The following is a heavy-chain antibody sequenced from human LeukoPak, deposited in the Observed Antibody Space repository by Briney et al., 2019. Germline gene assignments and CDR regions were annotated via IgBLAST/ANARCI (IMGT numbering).Heavy chain of an antibody. CDR2: INSDGSST. J-gene: IGHJ4*02. Sequence: SGGSLRLSCAASGFTFSSYWMHWVRQAPGKGLVWVSRINSDGSSTNYADSVKGRFTISRDNAKNTLYLQMNSLRAEDTAVYYCAGYYDSSGSFDYWGQGTLVTVSS. CDR3: AGYYDSSGSFDY. CDR1: GFTFSSYW. D-gene: IGHD3-22*01. V-gene: IGHV3-74*01.